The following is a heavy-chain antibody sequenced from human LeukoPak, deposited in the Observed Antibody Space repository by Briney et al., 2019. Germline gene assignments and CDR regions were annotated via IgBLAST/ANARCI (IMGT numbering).Heavy chain of an antibody. J-gene: IGHJ4*02. CDR2: ISGSSDSI. V-gene: IGHV3-21*01. D-gene: IGHD5-24*01. CDR1: GFTFSSYS. Sequence: GGALRLSCAASGFTFSSYSMNWGRHAPGKGLEWVSFISGSSDSIFYADSVKGRFTISRDNAKSSLYLQMNSLRAEDTAVYYCAINHRDGYSELGYWGQGTLVTVSS. CDR3: AINHRDGYSELGY.